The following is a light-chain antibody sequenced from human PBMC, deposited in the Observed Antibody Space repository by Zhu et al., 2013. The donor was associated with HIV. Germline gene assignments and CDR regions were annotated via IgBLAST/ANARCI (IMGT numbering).Light chain of an antibody. V-gene: IGKV1-39*01. CDR2: GAS. CDR3: LQHNSYPWT. J-gene: IGKJ1*01. Sequence: DIQMTQSPSSLSASVGDRVAITCRASQTISSYLNWYQQKPGKAPKFLISGASSLQSGVPSRFSGSGSGTDFTLTISSLQPEDFATYYCLQHNSYPWTFGQGTKVEIK. CDR1: QTISSY.